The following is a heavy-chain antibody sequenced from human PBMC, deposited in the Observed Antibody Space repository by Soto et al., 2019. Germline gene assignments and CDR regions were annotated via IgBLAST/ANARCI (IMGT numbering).Heavy chain of an antibody. CDR2: IWYDGSNK. CDR3: ARGPNSYDAFDI. CDR1: GFTFSSYG. D-gene: IGHD1-26*01. Sequence: GGSLGLSCAASGFTFSSYGMHWVRQAPGKGLEWVAVIWYDGSNKYYADSVKGRFTISRDNSKNTLYLQMNSLRAEDTAVYYWARGPNSYDAFDIWGQGTMVTAS. J-gene: IGHJ3*02. V-gene: IGHV3-33*01.